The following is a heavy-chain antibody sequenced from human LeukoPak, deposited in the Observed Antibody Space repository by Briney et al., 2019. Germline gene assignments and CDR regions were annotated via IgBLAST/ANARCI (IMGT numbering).Heavy chain of an antibody. J-gene: IGHJ4*02. V-gene: IGHV1-18*01. CDR2: ISGYNGNT. CDR3: ARGTLRYYYDSSGYYAPYFDY. D-gene: IGHD3-22*01. Sequence: ASVKVSCKASGYTFTNYGITWVRQAPGQGLEWMGWISGYNGNTNYAQKFQGRVTMTTDTSSSTAYMELRSLRSDDTAVYYCARGTLRYYYDSSGYYAPYFDYWGQGTLVTVSS. CDR1: GYTFTNYG.